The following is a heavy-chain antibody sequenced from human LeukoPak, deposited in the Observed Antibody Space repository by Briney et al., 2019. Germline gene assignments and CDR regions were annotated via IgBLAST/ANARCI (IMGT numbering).Heavy chain of an antibody. CDR1: GFTFSSYA. V-gene: IGHV3-23*01. D-gene: IGHD6-19*01. Sequence: GGSLRLSCAASGFTFSSYAMSWVRQAPGKGLEWVSAISGSGGSTYYADSVKGRFTISRDNSKNTLYPQMNSLRAEDTAVYYCAKDLGHDKRVAGNDYWGQGTLVTVSS. CDR3: AKDLGHDKRVAGNDY. CDR2: ISGSGGST. J-gene: IGHJ4*02.